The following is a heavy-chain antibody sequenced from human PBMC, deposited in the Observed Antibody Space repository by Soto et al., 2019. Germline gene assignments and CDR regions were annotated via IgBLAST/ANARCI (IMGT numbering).Heavy chain of an antibody. CDR2: ISWNSGSI. V-gene: IGHV3-9*01. J-gene: IGHJ6*02. D-gene: IGHD3-22*01. Sequence: EVQLVESGGGLVQPGRSLRLSCAASGFTFDDYAMHWVRQAPGKGLEWVSGISWNSGSIGYADSVKGRFTISRDNAKNSLYLQMNSLRAEDTALYYCAKDRIVVATVGMDVLGQGTTVTVSS. CDR3: AKDRIVVATVGMDV. CDR1: GFTFDDYA.